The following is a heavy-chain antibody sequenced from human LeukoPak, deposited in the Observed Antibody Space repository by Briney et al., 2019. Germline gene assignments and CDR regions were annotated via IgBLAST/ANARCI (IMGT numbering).Heavy chain of an antibody. CDR2: ISSSSSYI. CDR1: GFTFSSYS. J-gene: IGHJ4*02. D-gene: IGHD2-2*02. V-gene: IGHV3-21*01. Sequence: GGSLRLSCAASGFTFSSYSMNWVRQAPGKGLEWVSSISSSSSYIYYADSVKGRFTISRDNSKNTLYLQMNSLRAEDTAVYYCAKGDGRYCSSTSCYMDYWGQGTLVTVSS. CDR3: AKGDGRYCSSTSCYMDY.